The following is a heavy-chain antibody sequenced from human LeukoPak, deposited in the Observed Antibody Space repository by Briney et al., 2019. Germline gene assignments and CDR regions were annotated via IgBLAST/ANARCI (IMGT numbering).Heavy chain of an antibody. CDR2: INHSGST. CDR3: ARGGSGYSYGPYYYYGMDV. J-gene: IGHJ6*02. V-gene: IGHV4-34*01. Sequence: SETLSLTCAVYGGSFSGYYWSWIRQPPGKGLEWIGEINHSGSTNYNPSLKSRVTISVGTSKNQFSLKLSSVTAADTAVYYCARGGSGYSYGPYYYYGMDVWGQGTTVTVSS. CDR1: GGSFSGYY. D-gene: IGHD5-18*01.